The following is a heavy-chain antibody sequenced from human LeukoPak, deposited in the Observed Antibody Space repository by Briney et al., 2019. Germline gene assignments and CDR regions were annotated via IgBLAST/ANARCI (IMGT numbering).Heavy chain of an antibody. CDR1: GYTFTDYY. CDR2: INPNSGGI. J-gene: IGHJ5*02. V-gene: IGHV1-2*02. Sequence: ASVKFSFKASGYTFTDYYMHWVRQAPGQGLEWVAWINPNSGGIHYAENFEGRVTVTRDTSISTAYMELTRLTSDDTAVYYCARDHGPSSGWLDPWGQGTLVTVSS. CDR3: ARDHGPSSGWLDP.